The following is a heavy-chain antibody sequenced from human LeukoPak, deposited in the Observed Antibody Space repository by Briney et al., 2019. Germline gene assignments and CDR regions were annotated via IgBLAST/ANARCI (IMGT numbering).Heavy chain of an antibody. D-gene: IGHD3-22*01. CDR1: GYTFTGYY. J-gene: IGHJ4*02. Sequence: SVKVSCKASGYTFTGYYMHWVRQAPGQGLEWMGWINPNSGGTNYAQKFQGRVTMTRDTSISTAYMELSRLRSDDTAVYYCARDDYYDSSGYYWAFDYWGQGTLVTVSS. V-gene: IGHV1-2*02. CDR2: INPNSGGT. CDR3: ARDDYYDSSGYYWAFDY.